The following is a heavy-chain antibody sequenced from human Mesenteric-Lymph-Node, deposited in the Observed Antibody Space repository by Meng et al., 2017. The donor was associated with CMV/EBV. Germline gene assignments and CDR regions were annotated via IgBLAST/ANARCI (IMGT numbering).Heavy chain of an antibody. Sequence: EVQLFESGGGLVQLGGSLRLSCAASGITFSSYAMSWVRQAPGKGLEWVSAISVSGGTTYYKDSVKGRFTISRDNSDNMLYLQMNSLRAEDTAVYYCAKGYGLFNYWGRGTLVTVFS. CDR3: AKGYGLFNY. D-gene: IGHD3-3*01. CDR1: GITFSSYA. V-gene: IGHV3-23*01. CDR2: ISVSGGTT. J-gene: IGHJ4*02.